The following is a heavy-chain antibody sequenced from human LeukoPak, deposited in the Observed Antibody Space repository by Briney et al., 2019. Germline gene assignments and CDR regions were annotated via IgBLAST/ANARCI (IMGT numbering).Heavy chain of an antibody. Sequence: SETLSLTCAVSGYSISSGYYWGWIRQPPGKGLEWIGSIYHSGSTYYNPSLKSRVTISVDTSKNQFSLKLSSATAADTAVYYCARDGDYYGSGSYYYYYGMDVWGKGTTVTVSS. J-gene: IGHJ6*04. CDR3: ARDGDYYGSGSYYYYYGMDV. CDR1: GYSISSGYY. CDR2: IYHSGST. V-gene: IGHV4-38-2*02. D-gene: IGHD3-10*01.